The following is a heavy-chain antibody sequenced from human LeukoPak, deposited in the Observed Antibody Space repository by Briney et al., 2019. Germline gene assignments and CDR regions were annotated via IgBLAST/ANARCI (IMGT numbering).Heavy chain of an antibody. Sequence: GGSLRLSCAASGFTLSSYAMSWVRQAPGKGLEWVSAISGSGGSTYYADSVKGRFTISRDNSKNTLYLQMNSLRAEDTAVYYCAKWAYYYDSSGYYHFDYWGQGTLVTVSS. CDR3: AKWAYYYDSSGYYHFDY. CDR1: GFTLSSYA. CDR2: ISGSGGST. J-gene: IGHJ4*02. V-gene: IGHV3-23*01. D-gene: IGHD3-22*01.